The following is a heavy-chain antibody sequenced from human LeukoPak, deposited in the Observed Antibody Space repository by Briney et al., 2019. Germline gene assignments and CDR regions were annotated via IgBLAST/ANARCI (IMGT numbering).Heavy chain of an antibody. Sequence: GGSLRLSCAASGFAFSSYGMNWVRQAPGKGLEWVSYIRSSSNTIYYADSVKGRFTISRDNAKTSLNLQMSSLRAEDTAVYYCARDFGRWFIVYWGQGNLVTVSS. V-gene: IGHV3-48*03. D-gene: IGHD4-23*01. J-gene: IGHJ4*02. CDR2: IRSSSNTI. CDR1: GFAFSSYG. CDR3: ARDFGRWFIVY.